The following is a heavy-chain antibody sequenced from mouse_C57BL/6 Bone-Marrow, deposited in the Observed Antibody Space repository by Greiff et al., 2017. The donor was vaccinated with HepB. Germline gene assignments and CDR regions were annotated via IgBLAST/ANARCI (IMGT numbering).Heavy chain of an antibody. CDR2: ISSGSSTI. D-gene: IGHD2-4*01. CDR1: GFTFSDYG. V-gene: IGHV5-17*01. CDR3: ARHYDPAWFAY. J-gene: IGHJ3*01. Sequence: EVQLKESGGGLVKPGGSLKLSCAASGFTFSDYGMHWVRQAPEKGLEWVAYISSGSSTIYYADTVKGRFTISRDNAKNTLFLQMTSLRSEDTAMYYCARHYDPAWFAYWGQGTLVTVSA.